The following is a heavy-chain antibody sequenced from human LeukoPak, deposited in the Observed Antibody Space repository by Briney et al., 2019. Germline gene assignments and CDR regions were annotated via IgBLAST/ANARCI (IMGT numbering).Heavy chain of an antibody. CDR2: IYHSGST. CDR3: ARLTAEHAFDI. D-gene: IGHD1-14*01. V-gene: IGHV4-4*02. Sequence: SGTLSLTRAVSGGSISSSNWWSWVRQPPGKGLEWIGEIYHSGSTNSNPSLKSRVTISVDTSKNQFSLKLSSVTAADTAVYYCARLTAEHAFDIWGQGTMVTVSS. CDR1: GGSISSSNW. J-gene: IGHJ3*02.